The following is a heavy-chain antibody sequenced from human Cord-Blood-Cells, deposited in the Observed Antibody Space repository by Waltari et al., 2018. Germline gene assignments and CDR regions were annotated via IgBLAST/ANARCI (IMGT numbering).Heavy chain of an antibody. CDR2: IYHSGST. J-gene: IGHJ3*02. D-gene: IGHD6-6*01. CDR3: ASIAARDAFDI. Sequence: QVQLQESGPGLVKPSETLSLTCTVSGYSISSGYYWGWIRQPPGKGLEWIGSIYHSGSTYYNPSLKSRVTISVDTSKNQFSLKLSSVTAAYTAVYYCASIAARDAFDIWGQGTMVTVSS. V-gene: IGHV4-38-2*02. CDR1: GYSISSGYY.